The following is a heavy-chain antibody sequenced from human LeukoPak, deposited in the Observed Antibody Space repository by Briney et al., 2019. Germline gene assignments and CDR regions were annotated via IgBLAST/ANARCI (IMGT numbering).Heavy chain of an antibody. CDR3: ASLPMERLPHNGFDI. Sequence: GGSLRLSCAASGFSFNTYGAHWIRQAPGKGLDWVAAISYDGKNKYYADSVKGRFTISRDTSKNTLDLQMNSLRVADTALYYCASLPMERLPHNGFDIWGQGTMVTVSS. CDR2: ISYDGKNK. V-gene: IGHV3-30*03. CDR1: GFSFNTYG. J-gene: IGHJ3*02. D-gene: IGHD1-26*01.